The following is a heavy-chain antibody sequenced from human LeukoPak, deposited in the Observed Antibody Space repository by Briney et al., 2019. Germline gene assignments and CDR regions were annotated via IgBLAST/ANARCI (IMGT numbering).Heavy chain of an antibody. D-gene: IGHD6-19*01. V-gene: IGHV4-34*01. Sequence: SETLSLTCAVYGGSFSGYYWSWIRQPPGKGLEWIGEINHSGSTNYNPSLKSRVTISVDTSKNQFSLKLSSVTAADTAVYYCARDSSGWYDLYFDYWGQGTLVTVSS. J-gene: IGHJ4*02. CDR1: GGSFSGYY. CDR3: ARDSSGWYDLYFDY. CDR2: INHSGST.